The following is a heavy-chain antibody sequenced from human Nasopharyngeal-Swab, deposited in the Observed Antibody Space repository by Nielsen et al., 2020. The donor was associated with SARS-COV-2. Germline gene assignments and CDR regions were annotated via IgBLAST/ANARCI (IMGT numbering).Heavy chain of an antibody. Sequence: ASVKASCKASGYTFTSYAMHWARQAPGQRLEWMGWINAGNGNTKYSQKFQGRVTITRDTSASTAYMELSSLRSEDTAVYYCARVRYYYDSSGYYHPRSESGFTDAFDIWGQGTMVTVSS. CDR1: GYTFTSYA. J-gene: IGHJ3*02. D-gene: IGHD3-22*01. V-gene: IGHV1-3*01. CDR3: ARVRYYYDSSGYYHPRSESGFTDAFDI. CDR2: INAGNGNT.